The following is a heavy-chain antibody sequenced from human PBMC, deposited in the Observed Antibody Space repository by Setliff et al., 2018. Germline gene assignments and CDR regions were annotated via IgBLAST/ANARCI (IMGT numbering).Heavy chain of an antibody. V-gene: IGHV3-48*03. CDR3: ARGPLAPFEH. CDR2: ISYGSTT. Sequence: LRLSCVGSGFNFRNYEMNWVRRAPGKGLEWISYISYGSTTFYADSVKGRFTSSRDDARNSVFLHMNSLTVEDTGVYYCARGPLAPFEHWGQGSLVTVSS. D-gene: IGHD6-13*01. CDR1: GFNFRNYE. J-gene: IGHJ4*02.